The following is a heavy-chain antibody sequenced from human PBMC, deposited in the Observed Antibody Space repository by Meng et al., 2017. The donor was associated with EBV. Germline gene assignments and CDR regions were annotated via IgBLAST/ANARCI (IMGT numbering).Heavy chain of an antibody. D-gene: IGHD3-10*01. CDR1: GCPFRYSV. J-gene: IGHJ4*02. CDR3: ASESGRGYTPDY. CDR2: FLPRLGAP. V-gene: IGHV1-69*01. Sequence: QVRCVRPAAEVENPCSLVQVCCKTYGCPFRYSVISWVRQAPGQGLEWLGGFLPRLGAPNYAQKFHGRVKITADESTSTHYMDLSSLRSEDTAIYYCASESGRGYTPDYWGQGTLVTVSS.